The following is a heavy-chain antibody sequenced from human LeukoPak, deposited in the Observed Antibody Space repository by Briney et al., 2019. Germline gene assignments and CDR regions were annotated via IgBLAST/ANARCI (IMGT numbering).Heavy chain of an antibody. CDR2: INHSGSN. Sequence: SETLSLTCAVYGGSFSGYYWSWIRQPPGKGLEWIGVINHSGSNNYNPSLKSGVTISVDTSKNQFSLKLSSVTAADTAVYYCARHRTFRYYYYYMDVWGKGTTVTISS. J-gene: IGHJ6*03. D-gene: IGHD3-16*01. V-gene: IGHV4-34*01. CDR1: GGSFSGYY. CDR3: ARHRTFRYYYYYMDV.